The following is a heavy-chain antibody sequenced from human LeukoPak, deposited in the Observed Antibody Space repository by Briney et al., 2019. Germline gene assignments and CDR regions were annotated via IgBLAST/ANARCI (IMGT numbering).Heavy chain of an antibody. Sequence: GSYLRLSCSASGFTFSNYAMRWLRQAPGKGLEWVSAITGSGGNTYYADSVKGRFTISRDNSKNTVFLQMNSLRAEDTAVYYCAKWGDYDVLTGYYVSDYWGQGTLVTVSS. CDR1: GFTFSNYA. D-gene: IGHD3-9*01. V-gene: IGHV3-23*01. CDR2: ITGSGGNT. CDR3: AKWGDYDVLTGYYVSDY. J-gene: IGHJ4*02.